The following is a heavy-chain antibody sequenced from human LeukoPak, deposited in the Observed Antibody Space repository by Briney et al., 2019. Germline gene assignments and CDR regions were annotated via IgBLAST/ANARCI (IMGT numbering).Heavy chain of an antibody. CDR2: ISSSSSYI. V-gene: IGHV3-21*01. D-gene: IGHD6-19*01. CDR1: GFTFSSYS. CDR3: ARDPADSRGRYNY. Sequence: PGGSLRLSCAASGFTFSSYSMNWVRQAPGKGLEWVSSISSSSSYIYYADSVKGRFTISRGNAKNSLYLQMNSLRAEDTAVYYCARDPADSRGRYNYWGQGALVTVSS. J-gene: IGHJ4*02.